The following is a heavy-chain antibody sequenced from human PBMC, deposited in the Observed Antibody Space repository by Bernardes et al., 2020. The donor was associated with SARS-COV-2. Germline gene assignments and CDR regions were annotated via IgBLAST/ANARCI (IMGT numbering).Heavy chain of an antibody. CDR1: GFTFDDYA. Sequence: GGSLRLSCAASGFTFDDYAMHWVRQAPGKGLEWVSGISWNSGSIGYADSVKGRFTISRDNAKNSLYLQMNSLRAEDTALYYCAKDTGGTVAFDIWGQGTMVTVSS. D-gene: IGHD1-26*01. CDR3: AKDTGGTVAFDI. CDR2: ISWNSGSI. V-gene: IGHV3-9*01. J-gene: IGHJ3*02.